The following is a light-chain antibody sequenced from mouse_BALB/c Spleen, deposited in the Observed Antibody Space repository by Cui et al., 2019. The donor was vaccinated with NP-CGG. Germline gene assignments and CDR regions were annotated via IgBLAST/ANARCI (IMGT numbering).Light chain of an antibody. Sequence: QAVVTQESALTTSHGETVTLTCRSSPGAVTTSNYANWVQEKPDHLFTGLIGGINNRAPGVPARFSGSLIGDKAALTITGAQTEDEAIYFCALWYSNHWVFGGGTKLTVL. V-gene: IGLV1*01. J-gene: IGLJ1*01. CDR1: PGAVTTSNY. CDR3: ALWYSNHWV. CDR2: GIN.